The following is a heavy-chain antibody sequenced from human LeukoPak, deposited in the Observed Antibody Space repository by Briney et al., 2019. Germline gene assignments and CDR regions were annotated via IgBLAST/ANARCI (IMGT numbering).Heavy chain of an antibody. CDR2: ISSSSSYI. D-gene: IGHD3-9*01. CDR3: ARDDNDILTGYYREMDY. J-gene: IGHJ4*02. CDR1: GFTFSSYS. Sequence: PGGSLRLSCAASGFTFSSYSMNWVRQAPGKGLEWVSSISSSSSYIYYADSVKGRFTISRDNAKNSLYLQMNSLRAEDTAVYYCARDDNDILTGYYREMDYWGQGTLVTVSS. V-gene: IGHV3-21*01.